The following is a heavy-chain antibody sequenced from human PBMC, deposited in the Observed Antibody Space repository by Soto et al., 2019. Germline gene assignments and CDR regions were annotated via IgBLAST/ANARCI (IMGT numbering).Heavy chain of an antibody. CDR1: GYIFTNND. J-gene: IGHJ5*02. V-gene: IGHV1-8*01. D-gene: IGHD3-16*01. Sequence: ASVKVSCKASGYIFTNNDVSWVRQASGQGLEWMGWENPGSGDTGYAQKFQGRVTMTRDISTATAYMELSSLRSDDTAIYYCARMATFGSLNWFDPWGQGTLVTVSS. CDR3: ARMATFGSLNWFDP. CDR2: ENPGSGDT.